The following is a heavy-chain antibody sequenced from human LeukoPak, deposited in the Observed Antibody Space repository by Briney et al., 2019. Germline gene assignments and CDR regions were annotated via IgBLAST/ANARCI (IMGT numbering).Heavy chain of an antibody. CDR2: ISSSSSTI. D-gene: IGHD3-22*01. CDR1: GFTFSSYS. V-gene: IGHV3-48*04. J-gene: IGHJ5*02. Sequence: GGSLRLSCAASGFTFSSYSMNWVRQAPGKGLEWVSYISSSSSTIYYADSVKGRFTISRDNAKNSLYLQMNSLRAEDTAVYYCARNTYYYDSSGYACPGFDPWGQGTLVTVSS. CDR3: ARNTYYYDSSGYACPGFDP.